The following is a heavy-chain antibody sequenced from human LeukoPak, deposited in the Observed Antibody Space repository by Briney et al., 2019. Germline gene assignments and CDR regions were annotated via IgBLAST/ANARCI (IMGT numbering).Heavy chain of an antibody. CDR2: INLNSGGT. J-gene: IGHJ6*02. Sequence: ASVKVSCKASGYAFTGYNMHWVRQAPGQGLGWMGWINLNSGGTNYAQKFQGRVTMTRDMSISTAYMELSRLTSDDTAVYYCARWVTITSGDYDILTSSYHRGMDVWGQGTTVTVSS. CDR1: GYAFTGYN. CDR3: ARWVTITSGDYDILTSSYHRGMDV. V-gene: IGHV1-2*02. D-gene: IGHD3-9*01.